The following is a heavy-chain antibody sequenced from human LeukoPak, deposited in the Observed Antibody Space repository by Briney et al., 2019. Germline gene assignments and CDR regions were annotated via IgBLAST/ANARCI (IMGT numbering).Heavy chain of an antibody. Sequence: PGGSLRLSCAASGFTFSSYSMNWVRQAPGKGLEWVSSISSSSAYIDYADSLKGRFTISRDNAKNSLYLQMNSLRAEDTAVYYCARDDYYDRGGRAFDIWGQGTMVTVSS. CDR1: GFTFSSYS. CDR3: ARDDYYDRGGRAFDI. D-gene: IGHD3-22*01. J-gene: IGHJ3*02. V-gene: IGHV3-21*01. CDR2: ISSSSAYI.